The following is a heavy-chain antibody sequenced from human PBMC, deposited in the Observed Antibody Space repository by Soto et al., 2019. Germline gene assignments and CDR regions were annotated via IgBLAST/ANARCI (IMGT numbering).Heavy chain of an antibody. V-gene: IGHV3-74*01. CDR1: GFTFSSYW. D-gene: IGHD4-17*01. Sequence: EVQLVESGGGLVQPGGSLRLSCAASGFTFSSYWMHWVRQAQGKGLVWISRINSDGSTTSYADSVRGRFTISRDNAKNTLYLQMNSLRAEDTAVYYCSRVDYGDYWFDPWGQGTLVTVSS. CDR3: SRVDYGDYWFDP. CDR2: INSDGSTT. J-gene: IGHJ5*02.